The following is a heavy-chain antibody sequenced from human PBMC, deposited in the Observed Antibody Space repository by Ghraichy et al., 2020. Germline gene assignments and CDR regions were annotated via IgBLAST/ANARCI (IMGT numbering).Heavy chain of an antibody. CDR3: ARDLWAFDI. D-gene: IGHD2-21*01. V-gene: IGHV3-53*01. CDR2: IYSGGTT. Sequence: GGSLRLSCVGSGFDVSINRMSWVRQAPGKGLEWVSAIYSGGTTDYADSVKGRFTFSRENSKNTVYLQMNSLRVADTAVYYCARDLWAFDIWGQGTLVTVSS. CDR1: GFDVSINR. J-gene: IGHJ3*02.